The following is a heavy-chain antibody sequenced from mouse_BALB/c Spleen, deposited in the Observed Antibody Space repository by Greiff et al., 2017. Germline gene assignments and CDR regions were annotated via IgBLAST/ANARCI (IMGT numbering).Heavy chain of an antibody. CDR1: GFTFSSYY. Sequence: EVMLVESGGGLVKLGGSLKLSCAASGFTFSSYYMSWVRQTPEKRLELVAAINSNGGSTYYPDTVKGRFTISRDNAKNTLYLQMSSLKSEDTALYYCARSDSSGYVWFAYWGQGTLVTVSA. V-gene: IGHV5-6-2*01. CDR3: ARSDSSGYVWFAY. CDR2: INSNGGST. J-gene: IGHJ3*01. D-gene: IGHD3-2*01.